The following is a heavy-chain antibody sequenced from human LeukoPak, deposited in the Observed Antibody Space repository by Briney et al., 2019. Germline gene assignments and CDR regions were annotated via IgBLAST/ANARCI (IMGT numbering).Heavy chain of an antibody. Sequence: PGGSLRLSCAASGFTVSSNYMSWVRQAPGKGLEWVSLIYSGDSTYYADSVKGRFTISRDNSKNTLYLQMNSLRAEDTAVYYCARGIVNYYDSSAYSDYWGQGALVTVSS. J-gene: IGHJ4*02. CDR3: ARGIVNYYDSSAYSDY. CDR2: IYSGDST. V-gene: IGHV3-66*01. D-gene: IGHD3-22*01. CDR1: GFTVSSNY.